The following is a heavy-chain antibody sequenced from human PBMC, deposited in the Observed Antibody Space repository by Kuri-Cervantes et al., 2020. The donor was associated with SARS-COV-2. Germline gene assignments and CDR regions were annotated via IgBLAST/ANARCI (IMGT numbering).Heavy chain of an antibody. CDR1: GFTFRSYS. J-gene: IGHJ6*02. D-gene: IGHD2-8*01. Sequence: GGSLRLSCAASGFTFRSYSMNWVRQAPGKGLEWVSSISSSSSYIYYADSVKGRFTISRDKAKNSLYLQMNSLRDEDTAVYYCARDNVGYYYYGMDVWGQGTTVTVSS. V-gene: IGHV3-21*01. CDR2: ISSSSSYI. CDR3: ARDNVGYYYYGMDV.